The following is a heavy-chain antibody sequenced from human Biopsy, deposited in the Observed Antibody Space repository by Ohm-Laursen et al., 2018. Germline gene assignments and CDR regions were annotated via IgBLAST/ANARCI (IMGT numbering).Heavy chain of an antibody. D-gene: IGHD2-2*01. CDR3: ARFIVPSLHCSNGVCPIRWFDP. V-gene: IGHV4-34*01. CDR2: VHHDGRA. Sequence: SETLSLTCAVYGGTYSGYYWSWIRQPPGKGLEWIGEVHHDGRANYNPSLKSRVTISGDMSKKQFSLKLSGVTAADTAVYYCARFIVPSLHCSNGVCPIRWFDPWGQGTLVTASS. CDR1: GGTYSGYY. J-gene: IGHJ5*02.